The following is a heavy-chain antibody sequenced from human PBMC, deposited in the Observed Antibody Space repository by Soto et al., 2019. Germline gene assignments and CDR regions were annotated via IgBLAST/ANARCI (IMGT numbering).Heavy chain of an antibody. CDR3: ARDIGFLEPPPIHSAGHGMDV. V-gene: IGHV1-18*01. Sequence: GASVKVSCKASGYTFTSYGISWVRQAPGQGLEWMGWISAYNGNTNYAQKPQGRVTMTTDTSTSTAYMELRSLRSDDTAVYYCARDIGFLEPPPIHSAGHGMDVWGQGTTVTVSS. CDR2: ISAYNGNT. J-gene: IGHJ6*02. CDR1: GYTFTSYG. D-gene: IGHD3-3*02.